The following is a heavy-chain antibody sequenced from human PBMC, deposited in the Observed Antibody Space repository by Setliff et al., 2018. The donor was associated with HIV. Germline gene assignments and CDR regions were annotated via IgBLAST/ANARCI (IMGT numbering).Heavy chain of an antibody. J-gene: IGHJ4*02. CDR3: ARDPRYTSVWFRNGGVDF. D-gene: IGHD6-19*01. V-gene: IGHV1-18*01. Sequence: ASVKVSCKASGYTFSSYGISWVRQAPGQGLEWVGWVSNEGDTNYAQKYQDRVTLTTDTTATTAYMELRGLRSDDTAVYYCARDPRYTSVWFRNGGVDFWGQGTPVTVSS. CDR1: GYTFSSYG. CDR2: VSNEGDT.